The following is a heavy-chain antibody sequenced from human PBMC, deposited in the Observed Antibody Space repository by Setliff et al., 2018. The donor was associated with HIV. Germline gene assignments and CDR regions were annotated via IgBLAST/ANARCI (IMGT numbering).Heavy chain of an antibody. CDR2: ISSRGTTI. V-gene: IGHV3-11*01. J-gene: IGHJ4*02. CDR3: ASGALLPTMDY. Sequence: PGGSLRLSCAASRFTFSDYYMSWIRQAPGKGLEWVSYISSRGTTIYYAGSVKGRFTISRDNAKNSLYLQTNSLSAEDTAVYYCASGALLPTMDYWGRGTLVTVSS. D-gene: IGHD3-10*01. CDR1: RFTFSDYY.